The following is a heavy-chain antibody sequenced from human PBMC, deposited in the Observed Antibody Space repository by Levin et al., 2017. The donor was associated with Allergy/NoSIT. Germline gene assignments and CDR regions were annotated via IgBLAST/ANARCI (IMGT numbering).Heavy chain of an antibody. Sequence: GESLKISCAASGFTFSGYWMHWVRQAPGKGLVWVSRIGGDGSGTSYADSVKGRFTISRDNARNTLYLQMNSLRADDTAVYYCTRKGASGTFDYWGQGTLVTVSS. D-gene: IGHD2-15*01. CDR3: TRKGASGTFDY. CDR1: GFTFSGYW. CDR2: IGGDGSGT. V-gene: IGHV3-74*01. J-gene: IGHJ4*02.